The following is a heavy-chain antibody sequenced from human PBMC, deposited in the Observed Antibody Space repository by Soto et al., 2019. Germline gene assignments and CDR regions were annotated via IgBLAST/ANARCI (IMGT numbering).Heavy chain of an antibody. D-gene: IGHD5-12*01. Sequence: GGSLRPSCAASGFTFSSYGMHWVRQAPGKGLEWVAVISYDGSNKYYADSVKGRFTISRDNSKNTLYLQMNSLRAEDTAVYYCAKYGRVEMATITLPNWFDPWGQGTLVTVSS. CDR3: AKYGRVEMATITLPNWFDP. CDR1: GFTFSSYG. CDR2: ISYDGSNK. V-gene: IGHV3-30*18. J-gene: IGHJ5*02.